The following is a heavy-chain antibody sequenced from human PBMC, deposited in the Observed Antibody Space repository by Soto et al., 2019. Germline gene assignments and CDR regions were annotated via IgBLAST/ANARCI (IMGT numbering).Heavy chain of an antibody. CDR2: ISYDGSNK. J-gene: IGHJ4*02. CDR3: AKGRAHFDY. Sequence: QVQLVESGGGVVQPGRSLRLSCAASGFTFSSYGMHWVRQAPGKGLEWVAVISYDGSNKYYADSVKGRFTISRDNSKNSLYLQMNSLRAEDTAVYYCAKGRAHFDYWGQGTLVTVSS. CDR1: GFTFSSYG. V-gene: IGHV3-30*18.